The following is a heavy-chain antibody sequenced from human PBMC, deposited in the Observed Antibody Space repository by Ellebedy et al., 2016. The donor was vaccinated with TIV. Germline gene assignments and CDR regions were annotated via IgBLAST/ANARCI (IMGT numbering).Heavy chain of an antibody. CDR1: GGSISSYY. CDR2: IYSSGRT. J-gene: IGHJ4*02. V-gene: IGHV4-4*07. CDR3: ARDFHYYGSGNYYGGYSFDY. Sequence: MPGGSLRLSCNVSGGSISSYYWSWIRQPAGKGLEWIERIYSSGRTYYTASLKSRFTMSIDTSKNQFSLRLSSVSAADTSVYYCARDFHYYGSGNYYGGYSFDYWGQGTLVTVSS. D-gene: IGHD3-10*01.